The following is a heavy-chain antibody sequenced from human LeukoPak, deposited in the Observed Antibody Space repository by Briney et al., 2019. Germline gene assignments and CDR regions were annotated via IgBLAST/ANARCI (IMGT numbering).Heavy chain of an antibody. Sequence: GASVKVSCKASGYTFTSYYMHWVRQAPGQGLEWMGIINPSGGSTSYAQKFQGRVTMTRDMSTSTVYMELSSLRSDDTAVYYCASPLVTSVNFDIWGQGTMVTVSS. CDR3: ASPLVTSVNFDI. J-gene: IGHJ3*02. V-gene: IGHV1-46*01. D-gene: IGHD2-21*02. CDR1: GYTFTSYY. CDR2: INPSGGST.